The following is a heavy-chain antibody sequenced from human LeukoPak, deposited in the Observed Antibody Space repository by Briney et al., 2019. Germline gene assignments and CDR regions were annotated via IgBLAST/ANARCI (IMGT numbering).Heavy chain of an antibody. CDR2: INHSGST. J-gene: IGHJ3*02. D-gene: IGHD3-16*02. V-gene: IGHV4-30-2*01. CDR1: GGSINSGGYY. CDR3: ARSTFGGVIAYDAFDI. Sequence: SQTLSLTCTVSGGSINSGGYYWSWIRQPPGKGLEWIGEINHSGSTNYNPSLKSRVTISVDTSKNQFSLKLSSVTAADTAVYYCARSTFGGVIAYDAFDIWGQGTMVTVSS.